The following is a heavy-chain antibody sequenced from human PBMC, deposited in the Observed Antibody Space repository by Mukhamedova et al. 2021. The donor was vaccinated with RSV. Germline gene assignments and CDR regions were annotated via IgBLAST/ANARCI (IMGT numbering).Heavy chain of an antibody. V-gene: IGHV1-2*02. CDR2: INPNSGGT. CDR3: ARDRPGKDPGFYGRDV. J-gene: IGHJ6*02. Sequence: HILWVRQAPGQGLESMGWINPNSGGTNYVQKFQGRVTMTRDTSINTAYMELSGLRSDDTAVYYCARDRPGKDPGFYGRDVRGQ. CDR1: H. D-gene: IGHD1-14*01.